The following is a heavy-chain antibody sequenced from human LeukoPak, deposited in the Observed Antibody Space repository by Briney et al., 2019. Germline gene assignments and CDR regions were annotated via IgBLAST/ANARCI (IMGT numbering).Heavy chain of an antibody. CDR2: IYYSGST. CDR3: ARGELPYDYVWGSYRPLRYYYGMDV. J-gene: IGHJ6*02. V-gene: IGHV4-59*01. D-gene: IGHD3-16*02. Sequence: SETLSLTCTVSGGSISSYYWSWIRQPPGKGLEWIGYIYYSGSTNYNPSLKSRVTISVDTSKSQFSLKLSSVTAADTAVYYCARGELPYDYVWGSYRPLRYYYGMDVWGQGTTVTVSS. CDR1: GGSISSYY.